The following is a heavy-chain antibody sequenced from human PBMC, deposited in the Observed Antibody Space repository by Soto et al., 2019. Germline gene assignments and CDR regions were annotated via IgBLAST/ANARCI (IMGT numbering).Heavy chain of an antibody. CDR2: IRSKANSYAT. V-gene: IGHV3-73*01. J-gene: IGHJ4*02. D-gene: IGHD4-17*01. Sequence: EVQLVESGGGLVQPGGSLKLSCAASGFTFSGSAMHWVRQASGKGLEWVGRIRSKANSYATAYAASVKGRFTISRDDSKNTAYLQMNSLKTEDTAVYYCTSPYRDYESGWGQGTLVTVSS. CDR3: TSPYRDYESG. CDR1: GFTFSGSA.